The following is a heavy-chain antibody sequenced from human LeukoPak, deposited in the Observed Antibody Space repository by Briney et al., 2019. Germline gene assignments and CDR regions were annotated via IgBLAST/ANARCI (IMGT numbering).Heavy chain of an antibody. CDR2: IYTSGST. V-gene: IGHV4-59*10. CDR1: GGSFSDNY. CDR3: ARDPGHGVWFDP. J-gene: IGHJ5*02. D-gene: IGHD3-16*01. Sequence: SETLSLTCAVYGGSFSDNYWNWIRQPPGKGLEWIGRIYTSGSTNYNPSLKSRVTISLDTSKNQFSLNLSSVTAADTAVYYCARDPGHGVWFDPWGQGTLVTVSS.